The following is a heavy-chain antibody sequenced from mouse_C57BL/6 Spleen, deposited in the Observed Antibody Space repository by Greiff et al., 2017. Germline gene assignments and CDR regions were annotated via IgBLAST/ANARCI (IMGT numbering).Heavy chain of an antibody. D-gene: IGHD2-2*01. Sequence: QVQLQQPGAELVMPGASVKLSCKASGYTFTSYWMHWVKQRPGQGLEWIGEIDPSDSYTNYNQKFKGKSTLTVDKSSSTAYMQLSSLTSEDSAVYYCARSEGYGGSHWYFDVWGTGTTVTVSS. CDR2: IDPSDSYT. J-gene: IGHJ1*03. CDR3: ARSEGYGGSHWYFDV. V-gene: IGHV1-69*01. CDR1: GYTFTSYW.